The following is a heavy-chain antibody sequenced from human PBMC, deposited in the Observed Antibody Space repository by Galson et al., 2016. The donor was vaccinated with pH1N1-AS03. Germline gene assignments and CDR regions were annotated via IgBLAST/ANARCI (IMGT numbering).Heavy chain of an antibody. D-gene: IGHD2/OR15-2a*01. Sequence: SVKVSCKASGYSSSDYYIHWVRQAPGLGLDWMGRFNPSTRSTKYAQQFLGRFTITRDTSISTAYMELSRLTSDDTAVYYCSRQPPFYVTTGRPDAFDIWGQGTTVTVSS. CDR1: GYSSSDYY. CDR2: FNPSTRST. V-gene: IGHV1-2*06. CDR3: SRQPPFYVTTGRPDAFDI. J-gene: IGHJ3*02.